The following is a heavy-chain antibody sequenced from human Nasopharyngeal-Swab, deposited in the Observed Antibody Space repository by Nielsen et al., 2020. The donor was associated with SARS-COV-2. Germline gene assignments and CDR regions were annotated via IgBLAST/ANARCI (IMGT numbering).Heavy chain of an antibody. CDR1: GLTFSSYS. CDR2: ISSSSSYI. Sequence: GGSLRLSCAASGLTFSSYSMNWVRQAPGKGLEWVSSISSSSSYIYYADSVKGRFTISRDNAKNSLYLQMNSLRAEDTAAYYCARDSQYSSSWYLIDYWGQGTLVTVSS. J-gene: IGHJ4*02. CDR3: ARDSQYSSSWYLIDY. D-gene: IGHD6-13*01. V-gene: IGHV3-21*01.